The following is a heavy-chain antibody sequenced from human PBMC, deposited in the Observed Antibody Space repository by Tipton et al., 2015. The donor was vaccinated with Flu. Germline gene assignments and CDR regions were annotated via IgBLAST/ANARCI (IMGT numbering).Heavy chain of an antibody. V-gene: IGHV4-38-2*02. CDR2: IHRTGSP. CDR3: ARDRWEYSSGFDS. CDR1: GDSIGSNYF. J-gene: IGHJ4*02. D-gene: IGHD6-19*01. Sequence: TLSLTCSVSGDSIGSNYFWAWIRQPPGQGLEWLGNIHRTGSPYYNPSLKSRVTISLDTSKNHFSLKLTSMTAADTAVYYCARDRWEYSSGFDSWGQGALVTVSP.